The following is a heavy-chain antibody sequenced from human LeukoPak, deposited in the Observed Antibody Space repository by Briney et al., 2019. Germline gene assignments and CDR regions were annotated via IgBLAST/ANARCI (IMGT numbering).Heavy chain of an antibody. V-gene: IGHV3-23*01. D-gene: IGHD1-26*01. J-gene: IGHJ4*02. CDR1: GFTFGDQA. CDR3: VNEAGATTK. CDR2: ISTSGST. Sequence: HPGGSLRLSCAASGFTFGDQAMNWVRQAPGQGPEWVSAISTSGSTYYSDSVKGRFTISRDSSRNTLILLMNSLRVDDTARYYCVNEAGATTKWGQGTLVTVSS.